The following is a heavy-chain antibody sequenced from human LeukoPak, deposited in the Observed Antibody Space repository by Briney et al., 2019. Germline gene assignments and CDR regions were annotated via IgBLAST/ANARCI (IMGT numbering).Heavy chain of an antibody. CDR3: ARVGHTMVRGVIPL. CDR1: GFTFSSYW. D-gene: IGHD3-10*01. CDR2: IKQDGSEK. V-gene: IGHV3-7*01. Sequence: GGSLRLSCAASGFTFSSYWMSWVRQAPGKGLEWVANIKQDGSEKYYVDSVKGRFTISRDNAKDSLYLQMNSLRAEDTAVYYCARVGHTMVRGVIPLWGQGTLVTVSS. J-gene: IGHJ4*02.